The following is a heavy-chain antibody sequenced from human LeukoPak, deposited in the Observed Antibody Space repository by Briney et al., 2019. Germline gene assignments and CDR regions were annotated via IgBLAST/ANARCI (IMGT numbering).Heavy chain of an antibody. J-gene: IGHJ3*02. CDR1: GGSFSGYY. CDR3: ARMRGYAFDI. V-gene: IGHV4-34*01. D-gene: IGHD3-22*01. CDR2: INHSGST. Sequence: SETLSLTCAVYGGSFSGYYWSWIRQPPGKGLEWIGEINHSGSTNYNPSLKSRVTISVDTSKNQFSLKLNSVTAADTAVYYCARMRGYAFDIWGQGTMVTVSS.